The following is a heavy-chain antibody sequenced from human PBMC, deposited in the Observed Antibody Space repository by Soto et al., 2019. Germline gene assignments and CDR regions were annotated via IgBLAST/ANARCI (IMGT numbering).Heavy chain of an antibody. Sequence: EVQLLESGGGLVQPGGSLRLSCAASGITISNYPMSWVRQAPGKGLDWVSGISGSGDRTYDADSAKSPFTISKDISSNSPSLKLDSLVVQYTAVYVGVKDDGCYPSTAPQWGKGTLVSVCS. D-gene: IGHD3-16*02. CDR2: ISGSGDRT. V-gene: IGHV3-23*01. CDR3: VKDDGCYPSTAPQ. J-gene: IGHJ4*02. CDR1: GITISNYP.